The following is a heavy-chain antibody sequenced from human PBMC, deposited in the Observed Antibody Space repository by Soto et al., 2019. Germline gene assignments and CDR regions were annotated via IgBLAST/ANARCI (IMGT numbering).Heavy chain of an antibody. J-gene: IGHJ4*02. V-gene: IGHV3-30-3*01. Sequence: VGSLSLSCTASGFTLSSYAMHWVRQAPGKGLEWVAVISYDGSNKYYADSVKGRFTISRDNSKNTLYLQMNSLRAEDTAVYYCARSEYSSSPTDYWGQGTLVTVSS. CDR1: GFTLSSYA. CDR2: ISYDGSNK. D-gene: IGHD6-6*01. CDR3: ARSEYSSSPTDY.